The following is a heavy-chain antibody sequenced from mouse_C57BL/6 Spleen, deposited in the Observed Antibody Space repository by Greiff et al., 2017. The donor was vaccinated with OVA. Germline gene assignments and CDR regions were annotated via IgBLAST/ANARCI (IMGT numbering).Heavy chain of an antibody. D-gene: IGHD2-5*01. J-gene: IGHJ4*01. CDR2: ISGGGNT. Sequence: EVQVVASGGGLVKPGGSLKLSCAASGFTFSSYTMSWVRQTPEQRLEWVATISGGGNTYYPDSAEGRFTISRDNANNTLYLQMSSLRSEDTALYYCARIVTEYYAMDYWGQGTSVTGSS. CDR1: GFTFSSYT. CDR3: ARIVTEYYAMDY. V-gene: IGHV5-9*01.